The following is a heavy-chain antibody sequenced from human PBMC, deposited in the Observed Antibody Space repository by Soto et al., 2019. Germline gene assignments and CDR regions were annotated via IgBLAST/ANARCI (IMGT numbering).Heavy chain of an antibody. CDR1: GFTFNSFG. V-gene: IGHV3-30*18. CDR2: ISYDGDNK. CDR3: AKDIDTMDRVPFYYGMDV. J-gene: IGHJ6*02. Sequence: PGGSLRLSCGASGFTFNSFGMHWVRQAPGRGLEWVAVISYDGDNKYYTDSVKGRFTISRDNSKNTLHLEMNSLRAEDTAVYYCAKDIDTMDRVPFYYGMDVWGQGTTVTVSS. D-gene: IGHD3-10*01.